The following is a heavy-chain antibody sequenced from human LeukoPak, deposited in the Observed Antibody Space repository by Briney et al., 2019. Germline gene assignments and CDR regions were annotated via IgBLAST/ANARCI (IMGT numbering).Heavy chain of an antibody. CDR3: ARGFVVRGVSPIRPPLSGAFHI. J-gene: IGHJ3*02. V-gene: IGHV1-2*02. Sequence: GASVKVSCKASGYAFTGCYMHWVRQAPGQGLEWMGWINPNSGGTNYAQKFQGRVTMTRDTSISTAYMDLSGLRSDDTAVYYCARGFVVRGVSPIRPPLSGAFHIWGQGTMVTVSS. CDR2: INPNSGGT. CDR1: GYAFTGCY. D-gene: IGHD3-10*01.